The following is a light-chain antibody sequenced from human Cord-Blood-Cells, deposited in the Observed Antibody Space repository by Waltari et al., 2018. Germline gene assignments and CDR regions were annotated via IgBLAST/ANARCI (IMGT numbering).Light chain of an antibody. Sequence: QPALTQPASVSGSPGQSITISCPATSSHVGGYNYVSWYQQHPGKAPKLMIYEVSNRPSGVSNRFSGSKSGNTASLTISGLQAEDEADYYCSSYTSSSTLEVFGGGTKLTVL. CDR1: SSHVGGYNY. CDR2: EVS. J-gene: IGLJ2*01. V-gene: IGLV2-14*01. CDR3: SSYTSSSTLEV.